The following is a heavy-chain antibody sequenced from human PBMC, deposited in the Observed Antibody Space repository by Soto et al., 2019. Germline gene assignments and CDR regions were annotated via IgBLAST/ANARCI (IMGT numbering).Heavy chain of an antibody. CDR2: ISHDGSDL. D-gene: IGHD2-8*01. V-gene: IGHV3-30*18. CDR1: GFTFSDYG. J-gene: IGHJ4*02. CDR3: AKXVSNLGVILRPNGLIDS. Sequence: GGSLRLSCAASGFTFSDYGMHWVRQAPGKGLEWLAIISHDGSDLKYADSVKGRFTISRDNSRNTLYLQIDSLRPEDTAMYYCAKXVSNLGVILRPNGLIDSWGQGTLVTVSS.